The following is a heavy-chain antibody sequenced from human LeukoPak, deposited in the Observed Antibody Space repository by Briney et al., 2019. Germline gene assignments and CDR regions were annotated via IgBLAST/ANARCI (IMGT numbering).Heavy chain of an antibody. CDR3: ARDRYYDSSGTNPGERALDI. D-gene: IGHD3-22*01. CDR1: GYPFVAYY. Sequence: EASVKVSCKTSGYPFVAYYIHWVRQAPGQGLEWMARINPNGGVTKIAQKLQGRITVSRDTSVTTAYMELSGLISDDTALYYCARDRYYDSSGTNPGERALDIWGQGTMITVSS. CDR2: INPNGGVT. V-gene: IGHV1-2*02. J-gene: IGHJ3*02.